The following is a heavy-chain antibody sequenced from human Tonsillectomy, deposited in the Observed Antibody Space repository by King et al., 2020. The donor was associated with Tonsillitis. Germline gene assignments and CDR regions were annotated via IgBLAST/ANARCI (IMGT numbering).Heavy chain of an antibody. J-gene: IGHJ4*02. CDR1: GFTFSIYS. CDR3: ARGDYDYVWGSLDY. CDR2: ISYDGSNK. D-gene: IGHD3-16*01. Sequence: VQLVESGGGVVQPERSLRLSCAASGFTFSIYSMHWVRQAPGKGLEGGAVISYDGSNKYYADSVKGRFTISRDNSKNTLYLQMNSLRAEDTAVYYCARGDYDYVWGSLDYWGQGTLVTVSS. V-gene: IGHV3-30*01.